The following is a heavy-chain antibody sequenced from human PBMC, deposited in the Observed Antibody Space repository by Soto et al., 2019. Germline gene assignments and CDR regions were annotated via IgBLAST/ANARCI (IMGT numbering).Heavy chain of an antibody. CDR3: AKKSEIAVPRYDLDL. D-gene: IGHD2-21*01. CDR1: GFTFGSYA. V-gene: IGHV3-23*01. Sequence: LRLSFAASGFTFGSYAMSWVRQAPGKGLEWVSSMNGGGGSTYYAESVQGRFTISRDNSKNTLYLQMNSLRVEDTAVYYCAKKSEIAVPRYDLDLWGKGTLVTVS. J-gene: IGHJ4*02. CDR2: MNGGGGST.